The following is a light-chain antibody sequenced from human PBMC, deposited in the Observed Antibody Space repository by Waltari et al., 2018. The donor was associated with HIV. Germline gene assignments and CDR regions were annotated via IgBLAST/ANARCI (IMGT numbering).Light chain of an antibody. J-gene: IGLJ1*01. Sequence: QSVLSQPPSASGTPGQRLTISCYASTATNIARDEVRWFRQVPGAAPRLLMYQTDQRPAWVTDRFSGSKSGTSASLVISGLRSEDEAHYYCAAWDDSLSGYVFGTGTKVIVL. CDR3: AAWDDSLSGYV. V-gene: IGLV1-47*01. CDR2: QTD. CDR1: TATNIARDE.